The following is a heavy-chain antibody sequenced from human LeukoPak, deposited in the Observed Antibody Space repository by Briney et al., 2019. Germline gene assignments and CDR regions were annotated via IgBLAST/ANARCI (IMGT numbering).Heavy chain of an antibody. CDR2: IIPILGIA. J-gene: IGHJ4*02. CDR1: GGTFSSYA. CDR3: ARDDFRVAVAGTFDY. V-gene: IGHV1-69*04. D-gene: IGHD6-19*01. Sequence: SVKVSCKASGGTFSSYAISWVRQAPGQGLEWMGRIIPILGIANYAQKFQGRVTITADKSTSTAYMELSSLRSEDTAVYYCARDDFRVAVAGTFDYWGQGTLVTVSS.